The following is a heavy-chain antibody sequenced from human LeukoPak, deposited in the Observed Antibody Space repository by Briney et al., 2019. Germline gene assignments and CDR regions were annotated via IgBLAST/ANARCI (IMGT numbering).Heavy chain of an antibody. CDR1: GFTFDDYA. V-gene: IGHV3-9*01. Sequence: PGGSLRLSCAASGFTFDDYAMHWVRQAPGKGLEWVSGISWNSGSIGYADSVKGRFTISRDNAKNSLYLQMNSLRAEDTALYYCAKDIGLNYYDSSGYDYWGQGTLVTVSS. J-gene: IGHJ4*02. CDR2: ISWNSGSI. D-gene: IGHD3-22*01. CDR3: AKDIGLNYYDSSGYDY.